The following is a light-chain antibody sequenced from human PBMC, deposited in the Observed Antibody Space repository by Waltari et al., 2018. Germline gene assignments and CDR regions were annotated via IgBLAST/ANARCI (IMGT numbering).Light chain of an antibody. J-gene: IGKJ1*01. Sequence: EIVLTQSPGTLSLSPGDRATLSCRASQSVSRTLAWYPQKPGQAPRLLIYDASSRATGIADRFSGSGSGTDCSLTISRLEPEDFAVYDCQKYGTLPATFGQGTKVEIK. CDR2: DAS. V-gene: IGKV3-20*01. CDR3: QKYGTLPAT. CDR1: QSVSRT.